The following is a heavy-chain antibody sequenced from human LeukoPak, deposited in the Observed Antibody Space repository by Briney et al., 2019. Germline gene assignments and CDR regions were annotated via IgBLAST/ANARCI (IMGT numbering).Heavy chain of an antibody. V-gene: IGHV4-38-2*02. Sequence: SETLSLTCTVSGYSISSGYYWGWIRQPPGKGLEWIGSIYHSGSTYYNPSLKSRVTISVDTSKNQFSLKLSSVTAADTAVYYCAREFGEGINWFDPWGQGTLVTVSS. CDR3: AREFGEGINWFDP. D-gene: IGHD3-10*01. CDR1: GYSISSGYY. J-gene: IGHJ5*02. CDR2: IYHSGST.